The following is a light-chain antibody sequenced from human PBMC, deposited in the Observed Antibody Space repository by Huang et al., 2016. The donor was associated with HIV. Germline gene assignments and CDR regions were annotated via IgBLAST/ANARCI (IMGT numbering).Light chain of an antibody. V-gene: IGKV2-28*01. CDR1: QSLRHRNGLNY. Sequence: DAVMTQSPLSLPVPPGEPASISCRSGQSLRHRNGLNYLDWYLQKPGQSPQLLIHLGSSRASGVPDRFSGGGSGTDFSLNISRVEAEDAGIYYCMEALQAPYTFGQGTKLEI. CDR2: LGS. CDR3: MEALQAPYT. J-gene: IGKJ2*01.